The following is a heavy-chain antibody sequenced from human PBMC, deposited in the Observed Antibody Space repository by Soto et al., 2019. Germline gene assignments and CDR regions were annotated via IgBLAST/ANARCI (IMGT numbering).Heavy chain of an antibody. Sequence: SETLSLTCTVSGGSISSSSYYWGWIRQPPGKGLEWIGSIYYSGSTYYNPSLKSRVTISVDTSKNQFSLKLSSVTAADTAVYYCARQSSSGWVGVSWFDPWGQGTLVTVSS. CDR3: ARQSSSGWVGVSWFDP. CDR1: GGSISSSSYY. D-gene: IGHD6-19*01. CDR2: IYYSGST. J-gene: IGHJ5*02. V-gene: IGHV4-39*01.